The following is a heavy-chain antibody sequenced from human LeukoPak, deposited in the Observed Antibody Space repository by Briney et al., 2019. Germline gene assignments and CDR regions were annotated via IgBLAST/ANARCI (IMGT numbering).Heavy chain of an antibody. CDR2: IYYSGST. CDR3: ARRTPFNGSGNYEYYFDY. J-gene: IGHJ4*02. D-gene: IGHD3-10*01. CDR1: GGSISSSTYY. V-gene: IGHV4-39*01. Sequence: PSETLSLTCTVSGGSISSSTYYWGWIRQPPGKGLEWIGCIYYSGSTYYNPSLKSRVTISVDTSKNQFSLKLSSVTAADTAVYYCARRTPFNGSGNYEYYFDYWGQGTLVTVSS.